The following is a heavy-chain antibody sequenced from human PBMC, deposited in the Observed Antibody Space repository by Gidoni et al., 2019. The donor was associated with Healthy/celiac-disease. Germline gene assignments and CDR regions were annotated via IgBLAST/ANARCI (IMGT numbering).Heavy chain of an antibody. J-gene: IGHJ6*02. CDR3: ARDPADYGYYYYGMDV. V-gene: IGHV3-21*01. D-gene: IGHD4-17*01. CDR2: ISSSSSYI. Sequence: EVQLVESGGGLVKPGGSLRLSFAASGFPFSSYSMNLVPQAPGKGLERVSSISSSSSYIYYADSVKGRFTISRDNAKNSLYLQMNSLRAEDTAVYYCARDPADYGYYYYGMDVWGQGTTFTVSS. CDR1: GFPFSSYS.